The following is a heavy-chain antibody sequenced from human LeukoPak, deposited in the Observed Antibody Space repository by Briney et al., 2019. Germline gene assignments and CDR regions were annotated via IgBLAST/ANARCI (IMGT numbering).Heavy chain of an antibody. V-gene: IGHV3-11*06. J-gene: IGHJ6*04. Sequence: GGSLRLSCAASGFTFSDYYMSWIRQAPGKGLEWVSYISSSSSYTNYADSVKGRFTISRDNAKNSLYLQMNSLRAEDTAVYYCARAYHGSTEHYYYGMDVWGKGTTVTVSS. CDR2: ISSSSSYT. CDR3: ARAYHGSTEHYYYGMDV. D-gene: IGHD3-10*01. CDR1: GFTFSDYY.